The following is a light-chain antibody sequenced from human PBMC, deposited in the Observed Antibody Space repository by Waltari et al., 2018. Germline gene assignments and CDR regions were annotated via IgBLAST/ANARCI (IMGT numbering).Light chain of an antibody. Sequence: SSELTQDPPVSVALGQTVTITCQGDSLTNYYASWYQQKPGQAPVLVIYGKNNRPSGIPDRFSVSDSGTTTSLTITGAQAEDEADYYCNSRDTSGYHWVFGGGTKLTVL. J-gene: IGLJ3*02. CDR3: NSRDTSGYHWV. V-gene: IGLV3-19*01. CDR1: SLTNYY. CDR2: GKN.